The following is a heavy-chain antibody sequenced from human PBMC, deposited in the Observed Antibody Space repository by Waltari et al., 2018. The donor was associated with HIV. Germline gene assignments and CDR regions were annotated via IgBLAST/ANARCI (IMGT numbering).Heavy chain of an antibody. CDR3: ARGGYYYDISGYYHY. J-gene: IGHJ4*02. CDR2: IWYDGENK. CDR1: GFTFSKFA. V-gene: IGHV3-33*01. Sequence: QVQLVESGGGVVQPGRSLRLSCAASGFTFSKFAMYWVRQAPGKGLEWVAVIWYDGENKYYADSVKGRFTISRDNSKNTLYLQMNSLRVEDTAVYYCARGGYYYDISGYYHYWGQGTLVTVSS. D-gene: IGHD3-22*01.